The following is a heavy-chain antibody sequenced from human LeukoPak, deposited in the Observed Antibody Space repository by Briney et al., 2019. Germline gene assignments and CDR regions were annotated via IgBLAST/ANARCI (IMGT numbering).Heavy chain of an antibody. V-gene: IGHV3-48*02. CDR1: GFTFSSYS. Sequence: GESLKISCAASGFTFSSYSVIWARQAPGKGLEWVSYVSSSGTTTYYADSVKGRFTISRDNGKNLVSLQMNSLRDEDTAVYYCARADRDGNKRFLDWGQGTLVTVSS. CDR2: VSSSGTTT. CDR3: ARADRDGNKRFLD. J-gene: IGHJ4*02. D-gene: IGHD5-24*01.